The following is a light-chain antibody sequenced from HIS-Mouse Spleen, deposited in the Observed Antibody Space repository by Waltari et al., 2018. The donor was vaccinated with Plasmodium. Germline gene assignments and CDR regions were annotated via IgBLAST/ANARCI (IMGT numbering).Light chain of an antibody. Sequence: EIVMTQSQATLSVSQGERATLPCRASQSVRSNLAWYQQKPGQAPSRLIYGASTRTTGIPARFSGSGSGTEFKLTISSLQSEDFAVYDCQQYNNWPFTFGPGTKVDIK. V-gene: IGKV3-15*01. CDR3: QQYNNWPFT. CDR2: GAS. J-gene: IGKJ3*01. CDR1: QSVRSN.